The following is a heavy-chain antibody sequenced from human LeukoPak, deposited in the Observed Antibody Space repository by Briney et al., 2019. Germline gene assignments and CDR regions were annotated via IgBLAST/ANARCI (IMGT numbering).Heavy chain of an antibody. V-gene: IGHV3-7*04. D-gene: IGHD2-15*01. CDR3: ARGYGEDYCSAVSCRWYDY. CDR2: IKQGGNEK. Sequence: GGSLRLSCAASGFTFSSYWMHWVRQAPGNGLEWVANIKQGGNEKYYVDSVKVRFTISRDNAKNSLHLQMNSLRSEDTAVYYCARGYGEDYCSAVSCRWYDYWGQGTLVTVSS. J-gene: IGHJ4*02. CDR1: GFTFSSYW.